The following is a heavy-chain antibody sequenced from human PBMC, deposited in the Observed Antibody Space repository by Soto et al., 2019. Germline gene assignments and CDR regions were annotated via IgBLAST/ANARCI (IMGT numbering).Heavy chain of an antibody. CDR2: IWYDGSNK. V-gene: IGHV3-33*01. CDR3: ARVPVVIAIRWYFDL. Sequence: QVQLVESGGGVVQPGRSLRLSCAASGFTFSSYGMHWVRQAPGKGLEWVAVIWYDGSNKYYADSVKGRFTISRDNSKNTLYLQMNSLRAEDTAVYYCARVPVVIAIRWYFDLWGRGTLVTVSS. D-gene: IGHD2-21*01. J-gene: IGHJ2*01. CDR1: GFTFSSYG.